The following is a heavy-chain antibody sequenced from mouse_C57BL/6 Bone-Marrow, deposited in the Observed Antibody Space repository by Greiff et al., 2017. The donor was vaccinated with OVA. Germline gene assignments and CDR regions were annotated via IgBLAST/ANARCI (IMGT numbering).Heavy chain of an antibody. Sequence: VQLQQSGAELVRPGTSVKVSCKASGYAFTNYLIEWVKQRPGQGLEWIGVINPGSGGTNYNEKFKGTATLTADKSSSTAYMQLSSLTTEDAAVYFCARSELGPDCWGKGTTLTVAT. CDR2: INPGSGGT. CDR1: GYAFTNYL. CDR3: ARSELGPDC. D-gene: IGHD4-1*01. V-gene: IGHV1-54*01. J-gene: IGHJ2*01.